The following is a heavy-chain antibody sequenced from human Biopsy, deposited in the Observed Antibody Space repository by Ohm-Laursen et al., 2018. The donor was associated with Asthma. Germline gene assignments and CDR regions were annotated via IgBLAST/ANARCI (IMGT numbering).Heavy chain of an antibody. J-gene: IGHJ3*02. CDR2: MAFDGRQT. CDR3: AKERYYDFWSGYPI. CDR1: GFSFNSYG. D-gene: IGHD3-3*01. V-gene: IGHV3-30*18. Sequence: RSLRLSCAASGFSFNSYGMHWVRQAPGKGLEWVEVMAFDGRQTYYADSVKGRFTISRDNSKNTLYLQMNSLRAEDTAVYYCAKERYYDFWSGYPIWGQGTMVTVSS.